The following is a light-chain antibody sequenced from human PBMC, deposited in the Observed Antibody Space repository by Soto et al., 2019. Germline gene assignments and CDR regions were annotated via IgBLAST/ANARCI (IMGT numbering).Light chain of an antibody. CDR2: HAS. J-gene: IGKJ1*01. CDR3: QDSSTSPWP. CDR1: QSVSRY. Sequence: EIVLTQSPATLSLSRMGIATLSCMASQSVSRYLAWYQQKPGQAPRLLIYHASNRATGIPARFSGSGSGTDFTLTISSLEPEDFGVYYCQDSSTSPWPFGQGTKVDIK. V-gene: IGKV3-11*01.